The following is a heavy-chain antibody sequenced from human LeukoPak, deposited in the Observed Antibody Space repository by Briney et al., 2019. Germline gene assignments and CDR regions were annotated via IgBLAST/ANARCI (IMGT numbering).Heavy chain of an antibody. D-gene: IGHD1-26*01. CDR3: ATDLGGSYYFDY. Sequence: ASVTASCKVSGYTLTELSMHWVRQAPGKGLEWMGGFDPEDGETIYAQKFQGRVTMTEDTSTDTAYMELSSLRSEDTAVYYCATDLGGSYYFDYWGQGTLVTVSS. J-gene: IGHJ4*02. CDR2: FDPEDGET. V-gene: IGHV1-24*01. CDR1: GYTLTELS.